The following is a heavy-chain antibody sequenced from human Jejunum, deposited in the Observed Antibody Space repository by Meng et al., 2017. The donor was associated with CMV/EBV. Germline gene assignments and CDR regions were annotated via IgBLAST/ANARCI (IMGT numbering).Heavy chain of an antibody. CDR1: GDTPTADF. V-gene: IGHV1-2*02. D-gene: IGHD6-6*01. Sequence: CTASGDTPTADFMFWVRQAPGQGLEWMGWINSHSGATQYAQKFQGRVTKTRDTSISTVYMDLSSLRSDDTADYYCLTYTSSSHSFGPWGQGTLVTVSS. CDR3: LTYTSSSHSFGP. J-gene: IGHJ5*02. CDR2: INSHSGAT.